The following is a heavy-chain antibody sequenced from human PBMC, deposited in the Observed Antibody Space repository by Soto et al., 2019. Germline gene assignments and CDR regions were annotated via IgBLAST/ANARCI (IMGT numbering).Heavy chain of an antibody. J-gene: IGHJ4*02. V-gene: IGHV3-66*01. CDR2: IYSGGST. D-gene: IGHD5-12*01. Sequence: PGGSLRLSCAASGFTFSSYAMSWVRQAPGKGLEWVSAIYSGGSTYYADSVKGRFTISRDNSKNTLYLQMNSLRAEDTAVYYCARDPSPSVGDGYEIYFDYWGQGTLVTVSS. CDR1: GFTFSSYA. CDR3: ARDPSPSVGDGYEIYFDY.